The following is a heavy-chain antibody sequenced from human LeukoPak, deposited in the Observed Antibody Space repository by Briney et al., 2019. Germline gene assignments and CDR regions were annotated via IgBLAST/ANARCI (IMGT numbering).Heavy chain of an antibody. D-gene: IGHD4/OR15-4a*01. J-gene: IGHJ4*02. V-gene: IGHV1-8*01. Sequence: GASVKVSCKTSGYTFTSYDINWVRQATGQGLEWMGWMNPNSGNTGYAQKFQGRVTMTRNTSISTAYMELSSLRSEDTAVYYCARGPNYSAYVDYWGQGTLVIVSS. CDR3: ARGPNYSAYVDY. CDR1: GYTFTSYD. CDR2: MNPNSGNT.